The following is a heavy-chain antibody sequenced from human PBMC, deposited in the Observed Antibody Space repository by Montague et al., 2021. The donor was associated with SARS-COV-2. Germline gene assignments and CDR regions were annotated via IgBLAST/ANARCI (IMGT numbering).Heavy chain of an antibody. Sequence: SLRLSCAASGFNFSSYWMSWVRQAPGKGLEWVANIKQDGSEKYYVDSVKGRFTISRDNAKNSLYLQMNSLRAEDTAVYYCARDGYGDYPFDYWGQGTLVTASS. CDR3: ARDGYGDYPFDY. CDR1: GFNFSSYW. J-gene: IGHJ4*02. D-gene: IGHD4-17*01. CDR2: IKQDGSEK. V-gene: IGHV3-7*01.